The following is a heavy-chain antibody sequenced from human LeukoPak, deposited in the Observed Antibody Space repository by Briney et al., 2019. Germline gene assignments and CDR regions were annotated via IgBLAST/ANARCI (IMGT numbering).Heavy chain of an antibody. V-gene: IGHV3-74*01. Sequence: GGSLRLSCVASGFAFSDSRMHWVRQAPGKGLEWVSRITGDGSSTAYASSVKGRFTVPRDNARTTLYLQKNSLRVEDTAVYFCAKSRRDFWGQGTLVTVSS. CDR1: GFAFSDSR. J-gene: IGHJ4*02. CDR2: ITGDGSST. CDR3: AKSRRDF.